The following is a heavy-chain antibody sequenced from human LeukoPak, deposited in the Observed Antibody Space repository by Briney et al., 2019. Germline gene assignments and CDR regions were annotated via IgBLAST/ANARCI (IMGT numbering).Heavy chain of an antibody. D-gene: IGHD5-12*01. V-gene: IGHV1-2*02. Sequence: GASVKVSCKASGYTFTGYYLHWVRQAPGQGLEWIGWIKGNFGDTYYTENFQGRVTMTRDTSASTAYMELSGLESGDTALYFCARGWKWLHPYGMDVWGQGTTVSVSS. CDR2: IKGNFGDT. CDR3: ARGWKWLHPYGMDV. CDR1: GYTFTGYY. J-gene: IGHJ6*02.